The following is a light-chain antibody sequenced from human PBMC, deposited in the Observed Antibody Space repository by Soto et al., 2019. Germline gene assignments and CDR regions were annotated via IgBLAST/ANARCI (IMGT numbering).Light chain of an antibody. CDR1: QSVSDS. V-gene: IGKV1-39*01. J-gene: IGKJ5*01. Sequence: DIQMTQSPSSLSASVGDRVTITCRANQSVSDSLNWYQQKPGKAPKLLIYAASSFQSGVPSRFSGSGSGTDFTLTISSLQPEDFATYYCQQSYSTPITFGQGTRLEIK. CDR2: AAS. CDR3: QQSYSTPIT.